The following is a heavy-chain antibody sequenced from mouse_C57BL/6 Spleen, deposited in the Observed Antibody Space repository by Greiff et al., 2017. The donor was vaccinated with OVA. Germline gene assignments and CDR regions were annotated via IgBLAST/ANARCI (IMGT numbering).Heavy chain of an antibody. D-gene: IGHD1-1*01. CDR3: TPDYYGTPAWFAY. V-gene: IGHV1-15*01. Sequence: QVQLKESGAELVRPGASVTLSCKASGYTFTDYEMHWVKQTPVHGLEWIGAIDPETGGTAYNQKFKGKAILTADKSSSTAYMELRSLTSEDSAVYYCTPDYYGTPAWFAYWGQGTLVTVSA. J-gene: IGHJ3*01. CDR2: IDPETGGT. CDR1: GYTFTDYE.